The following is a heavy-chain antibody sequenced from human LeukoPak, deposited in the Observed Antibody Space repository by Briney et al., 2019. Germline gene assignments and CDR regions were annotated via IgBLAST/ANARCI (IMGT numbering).Heavy chain of an antibody. CDR2: IMPIFGTA. D-gene: IGHD4-17*01. CDR3: ARASDDYGDYSYFDY. J-gene: IGHJ4*02. V-gene: IGHV1-69*13. Sequence: ASVKVSCKASGGTFISYAISWVRQAPGQGLEWMGGIMPIFGTANYAQKFQGRVTITADESTCTAYMELSSLRSEDTAVYYCARASDDYGDYSYFDYWGQGTLVTVSS. CDR1: GGTFISYA.